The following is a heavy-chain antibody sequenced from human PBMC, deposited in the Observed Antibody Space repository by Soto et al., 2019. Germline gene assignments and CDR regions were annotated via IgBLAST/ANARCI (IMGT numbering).Heavy chain of an antibody. CDR2: ISSSGSTI. J-gene: IGHJ3*02. Sequence: RLSCAASGFTFCSYEMNWVRQAPGKGLEWVSYISSSGSTIYYADSVKGRFTISRDNAKNSLYLQMNSLRAEDTAVYYCARELSTRIVVVITHDAFDIWGQGTMVTVAS. D-gene: IGHD3-22*01. CDR3: ARELSTRIVVVITHDAFDI. V-gene: IGHV3-48*03. CDR1: GFTFCSYE.